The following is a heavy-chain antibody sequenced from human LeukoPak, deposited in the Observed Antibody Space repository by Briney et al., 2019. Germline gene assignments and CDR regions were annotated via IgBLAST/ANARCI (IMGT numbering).Heavy chain of an antibody. J-gene: IGHJ6*02. D-gene: IGHD2-2*02. Sequence: PGGSLRLSCAASGFTFSSYAMSWVRQAPGKGLEWVAAITCSGGSTYYADSVKGRFTISRDNYKNPLYLQMNSLRAEATAVYYCAKDQEHCSSTSCYTIYYYYGMDVWGQGITVTVSS. CDR1: GFTFSSYA. CDR3: AKDQEHCSSTSCYTIYYYYGMDV. CDR2: ITCSGGST. V-gene: IGHV3-23*01.